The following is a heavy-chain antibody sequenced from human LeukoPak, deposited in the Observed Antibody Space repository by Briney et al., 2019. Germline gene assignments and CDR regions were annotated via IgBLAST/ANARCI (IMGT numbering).Heavy chain of an antibody. D-gene: IGHD3-3*01. CDR2: IYYSGST. J-gene: IGHJ4*02. CDR3: ARVGGWTNAYYFDY. V-gene: IGHV4-39*07. CDR1: GGSISSSSYY. Sequence: PSETLSLTCTVSGGSISSSSYYWGWIRQPPGKGLEWIGSIYYSGSTHYNPSLKSRVTISLDTSKNQFSLKLSSVTAADTAVYYCARVGGWTNAYYFDYWGQGTLVTVSS.